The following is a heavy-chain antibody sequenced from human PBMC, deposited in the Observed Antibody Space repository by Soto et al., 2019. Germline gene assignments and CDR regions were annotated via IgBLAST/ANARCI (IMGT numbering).Heavy chain of an antibody. CDR2: VSSTGST. J-gene: IGHJ5*02. Sequence: PSETLSLTCTVSGASITQYDWNWIRQSPGKGLEWIVSVSSTGSTVYNPSLTSRVTVSLDTSKNQFSLTLNSVTAADTAVYYCARERPDGSRLDPWGQGTLVTVSS. CDR3: ARERPDGSRLDP. V-gene: IGHV4-59*01. D-gene: IGHD6-13*01. CDR1: GASITQYD.